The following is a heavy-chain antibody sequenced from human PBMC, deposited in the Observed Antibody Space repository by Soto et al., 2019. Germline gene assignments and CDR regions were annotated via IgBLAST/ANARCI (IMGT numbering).Heavy chain of an antibody. J-gene: IGHJ5*02. D-gene: IGHD2-15*01. CDR2: IYYGGTT. Sequence: PSETLSLTCTVSGGSISSYYWNWIRQPPGKGLEWIGYIYYGGTTNYNPSLKSRLTISVDTSKNQFSLKLNSVTAADTAVYYCARQCRGVTCHWFVPWGQGTLDTVSS. V-gene: IGHV4-59*08. CDR1: GGSISSYY. CDR3: ARQCRGVTCHWFVP.